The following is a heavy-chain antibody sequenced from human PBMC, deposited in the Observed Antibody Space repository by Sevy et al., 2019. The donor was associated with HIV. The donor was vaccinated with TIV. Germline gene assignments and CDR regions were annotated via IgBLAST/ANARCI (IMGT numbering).Heavy chain of an antibody. CDR1: GFTFSNFG. V-gene: IGHV3-33*01. CDR3: ARDLEEWELRYLGY. CDR2: IWYGGKTA. J-gene: IGHJ4*02. D-gene: IGHD1-26*01. Sequence: GGSLRLSCAASGFTFSNFGMHWARQVPGGGLEWVAIIWYGGKTAYYADSVKGRFTISRDNSKNTLYLQMNNLRAEVTAVYYCARDLEEWELRYLGYWGQGTLVTVSS.